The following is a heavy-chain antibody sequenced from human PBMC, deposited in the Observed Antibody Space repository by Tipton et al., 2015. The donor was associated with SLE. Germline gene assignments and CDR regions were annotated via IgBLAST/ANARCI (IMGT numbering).Heavy chain of an antibody. J-gene: IGHJ4*02. D-gene: IGHD3-3*01. CDR1: GDSISSGGYS. V-gene: IGHV4-30-2*01. CDR2: MYHSGST. CDR3: ATRGAFGVVTFFDS. Sequence: TLSLTCSVSGDSISSGGYSWSWIRQPPGKGLEWIGFMYHSGSTHYNPSLQSRVTISVDRSENQFSLELRSVTAADTAVYYCATRGAFGVVTFFDSWGQGTLVTVSS.